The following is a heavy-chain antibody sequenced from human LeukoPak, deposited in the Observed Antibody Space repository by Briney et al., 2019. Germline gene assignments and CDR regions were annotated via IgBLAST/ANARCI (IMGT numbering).Heavy chain of an antibody. CDR2: ISNDESKK. J-gene: IGHJ4*02. V-gene: IGHV3-30-3*01. D-gene: IGHD1-14*01. CDR3: AREGWVRAGMGCFDY. Sequence: GGSLRLSCSVSGITFSGYAMHWVRQAPGKGLEWVAIISNDESKKYYADPVKGRFTVSRDKSKNTVYLQMNSLRPDDTAVYFCAREGWVRAGMGCFDYWGQGTPVTVSS. CDR1: GITFSGYA.